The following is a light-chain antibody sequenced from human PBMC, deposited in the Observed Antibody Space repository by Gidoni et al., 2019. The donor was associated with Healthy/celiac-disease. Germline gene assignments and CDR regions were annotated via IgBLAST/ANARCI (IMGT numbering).Light chain of an antibody. V-gene: IGKV3-11*01. CDR1: QSVSSY. J-gene: IGKJ4*01. CDR3: QQRSNWPF. Sequence: ILFTQSPATPSLSPGERATLSCRASQSVSSYLAWYQQKPGQAPRLLIYDASNRATGIPARFSGSGSGTDFTLTISSLEPEDFAVYYCQQRSNWPFFGGGTKVEIK. CDR2: DAS.